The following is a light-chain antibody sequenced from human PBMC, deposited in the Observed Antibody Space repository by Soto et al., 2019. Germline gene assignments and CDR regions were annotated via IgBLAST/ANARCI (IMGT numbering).Light chain of an antibody. Sequence: EIVLTQSPGTLSLSPGERVTLSCRASQSLSSSDLAWYQQKSGQAPRLLIYGTSTRATGIPDRFSGSGSGTDFTLTITRVEPEDFAVYYCQQYGSSLPYTFGQGTHWRL. J-gene: IGKJ5*01. V-gene: IGKV3-20*01. CDR2: GTS. CDR3: QQYGSSLPYT. CDR1: QSLSSSD.